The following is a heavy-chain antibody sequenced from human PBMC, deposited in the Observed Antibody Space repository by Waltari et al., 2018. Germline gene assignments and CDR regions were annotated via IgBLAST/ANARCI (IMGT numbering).Heavy chain of an antibody. V-gene: IGHV3-15*01. CDR1: GFTFSNAW. J-gene: IGHJ4*02. Sequence: EVQLVESGGGLVKPWGSLRLSCAASGFTFSNAWMSWVRQAPGKGLEWVGRIKSKTDGGTTDYAAPVKGRFTISRDDSKNTLYLQMNSLKTEDTAVYYCTTDCSGGSCYDLPFDYWGQGTLVTVSS. CDR2: IKSKTDGGTT. D-gene: IGHD2-15*01. CDR3: TTDCSGGSCYDLPFDY.